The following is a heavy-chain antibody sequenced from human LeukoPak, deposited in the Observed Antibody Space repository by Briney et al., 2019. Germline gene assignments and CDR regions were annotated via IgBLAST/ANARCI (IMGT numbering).Heavy chain of an antibody. V-gene: IGHV3-23*01. D-gene: IGHD1-1*01. J-gene: IGHJ4*02. CDR2: LSGSGGST. CDR1: GFTFSSYA. Sequence: PGGSLRLSCAASGFTFSSYAMSWVRQAPGKGLEWVSALSGSGGSTYYADSVKGRFTISRDNSKNTLYLQMNSLRAEDTAVYYCARAPDETGTTDYWGQGTLVTVSS. CDR3: ARAPDETGTTDY.